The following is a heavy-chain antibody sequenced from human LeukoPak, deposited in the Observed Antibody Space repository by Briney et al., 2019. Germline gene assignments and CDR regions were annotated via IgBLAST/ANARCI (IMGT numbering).Heavy chain of an antibody. CDR3: ARSYDFWSGNYFDY. Sequence: PGGSLRLSCAASGFTFSSYWMSWVRQAPGKGLEWVANIKQDGSEKYYVDSVKGRFTISRDNAKNSLYLQMNSLRAEDTAVYYCARSYDFWSGNYFDYWGQGTLVTVST. J-gene: IGHJ4*02. V-gene: IGHV3-7*01. CDR1: GFTFSSYW. D-gene: IGHD3-3*01. CDR2: IKQDGSEK.